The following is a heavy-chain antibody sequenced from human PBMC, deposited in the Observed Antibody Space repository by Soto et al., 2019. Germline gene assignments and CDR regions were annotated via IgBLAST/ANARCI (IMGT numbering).Heavy chain of an antibody. CDR3: ASSLTCYTCAGQGNFYYYGMDV. J-gene: IGHJ6*02. CDR2: IYDSGST. CDR1: GGSISSGDYY. V-gene: IGHV4-30-4*01. D-gene: IGHD2-2*02. Sequence: QVQLQESGPGLVKPSQTLSLTCTVSGGSISSGDYYWSWIRHPPGKGLVWIGNIYDSGSTYSNPSSKNRVSISVDPSNNQFSLKLNFMTAEDTAEYYCASSLTCYTCAGQGNFYYYGMDVWGQGTTVTVSS.